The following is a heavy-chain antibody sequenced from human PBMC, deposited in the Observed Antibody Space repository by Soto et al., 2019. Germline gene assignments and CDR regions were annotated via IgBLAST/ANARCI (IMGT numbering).Heavy chain of an antibody. V-gene: IGHV4-38-2*01. Sequence: SETLSLTCVVSNFSIRSGYYWGWIRQSPGKGLEWIASIYRSGTTSYNPSLKSRVTISVDPSKNQFSLMLTAVTAADTAVYYCARTHSGSYYSVFNYWGRGSLVTVS. J-gene: IGHJ4*02. D-gene: IGHD1-26*01. CDR2: IYRSGTT. CDR1: NFSIRSGYY. CDR3: ARTHSGSYYSVFNY.